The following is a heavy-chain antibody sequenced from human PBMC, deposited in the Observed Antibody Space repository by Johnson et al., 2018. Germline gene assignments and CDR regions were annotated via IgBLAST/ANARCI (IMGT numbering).Heavy chain of an antibody. D-gene: IGHD5-12*01. J-gene: IGHJ6*02. CDR3: VCGYSGYDVRYGMDV. Sequence: EVQLLESGGGLVQPGGSLRLFCSASGFTFSNYAMSWVRQAPGKGLEWVSGIEDGSHTHYTDSVKGRFTISRDNSKNVVYLEMNSLRVEDTAVYYCVCGYSGYDVRYGMDVWGQGTTVIVSS. CDR1: GFTFSNYA. V-gene: IGHV3-23*01. CDR2: IEDGSHT.